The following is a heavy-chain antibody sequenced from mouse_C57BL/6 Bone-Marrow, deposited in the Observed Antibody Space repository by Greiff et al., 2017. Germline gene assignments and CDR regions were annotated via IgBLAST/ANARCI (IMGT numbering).Heavy chain of an antibody. CDR3: AVYYDYENYAMDY. CDR2: IYPRSGNT. J-gene: IGHJ4*01. V-gene: IGHV1-81*01. D-gene: IGHD2-4*01. CDR1: GYTFPSYG. Sequence: QVQLQQSGAELARPGASVKLSCKASGYTFPSYGISWVKQRTGQGLEWIGEIYPRSGNTYYNEKFKGKATLTADKSSSTAYMELRSLTSEDSAVYFCAVYYDYENYAMDYWGQGTSVTVSS.